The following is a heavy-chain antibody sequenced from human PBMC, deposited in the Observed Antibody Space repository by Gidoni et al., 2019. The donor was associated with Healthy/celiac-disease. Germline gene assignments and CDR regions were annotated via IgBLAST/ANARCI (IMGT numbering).Heavy chain of an antibody. CDR1: GYTFPSYG. V-gene: IGHV1-18*01. CDR2: ISAYNGNT. CDR3: ARGGPSSSLTKEHYYYLDV. J-gene: IGHJ6*03. D-gene: IGHD6-13*01. Sequence: QVQLVQSGAEVKKPGASVKVSCKPSGYTFPSYGLSWVRQAPGQGLEWMGWISAYNGNTNYAQKLQGRVTMTTDTSTSTAYMELRSLRADDTAVYHCARGGPSSSLTKEHYYYLDVWGKGTTVTVSS.